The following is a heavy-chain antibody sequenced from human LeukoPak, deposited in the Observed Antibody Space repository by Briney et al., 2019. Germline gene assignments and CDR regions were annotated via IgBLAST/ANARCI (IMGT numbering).Heavy chain of an antibody. V-gene: IGHV1-2*02. Sequence: ASVKVSCKASGYTFTGYYIHWVRQAPGQGLEWVGWINPSSGGTNYAQKFQGSVTMTRDTSISTAYMELSSLRSDDTAMYYCATARDILTTISVGGFDYWGQGTLVTVSS. D-gene: IGHD5-12*01. CDR3: ATARDILTTISVGGFDY. CDR1: GYTFTGYY. J-gene: IGHJ4*02. CDR2: INPSSGGT.